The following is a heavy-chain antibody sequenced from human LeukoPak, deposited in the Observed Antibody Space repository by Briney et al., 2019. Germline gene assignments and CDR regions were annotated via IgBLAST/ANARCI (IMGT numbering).Heavy chain of an antibody. CDR1: GGTFSSYA. J-gene: IGHJ4*02. V-gene: IGHV1-69*13. Sequence: SVKVSCKASGGTFSSYAISWVRQASGQGREWMGGIIPIFGTANYAQKFQGRVTITADESTSTAYMELSSLRSEDTAVYYCARLKSGYPDSDYWGQGNLVTVSS. D-gene: IGHD3-22*01. CDR3: ARLKSGYPDSDY. CDR2: IIPIFGTA.